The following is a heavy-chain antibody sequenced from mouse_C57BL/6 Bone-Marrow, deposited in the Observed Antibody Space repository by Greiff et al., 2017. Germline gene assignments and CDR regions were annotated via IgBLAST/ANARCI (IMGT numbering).Heavy chain of an antibody. V-gene: IGHV5-6*01. CDR2: ISSGGSYT. D-gene: IGHD1-1*01. Sequence: EVKLMESGGDLVKPGGSLKLSCAASGFTFSSYGMSWVRQTPDKRLEWVATISSGGSYTYYPDRVKGRFTISRDNAKNSLYLQMSILKSGDTATYYCARLGYYGSSYFDYWGQGTTLTVSS. CDR3: ARLGYYGSSYFDY. CDR1: GFTFSSYG. J-gene: IGHJ2*01.